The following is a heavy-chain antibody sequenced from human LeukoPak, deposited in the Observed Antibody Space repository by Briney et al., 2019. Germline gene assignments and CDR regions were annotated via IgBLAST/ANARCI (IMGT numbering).Heavy chain of an antibody. V-gene: IGHV3-20*04. D-gene: IGHD3-3*02. Sequence: PGGSLRLSCTASGFKFDDYGMTWVRQAPGKGLEWVSDINWNGDSRGYAHSVRGRFTIYRDNSKNSLSLQMNSLRAEDTAVYYCVREIIRLGQDDYFDYWGQGTLVTVSS. J-gene: IGHJ4*02. CDR1: GFKFDDYG. CDR2: INWNGDSR. CDR3: VREIIRLGQDDYFDY.